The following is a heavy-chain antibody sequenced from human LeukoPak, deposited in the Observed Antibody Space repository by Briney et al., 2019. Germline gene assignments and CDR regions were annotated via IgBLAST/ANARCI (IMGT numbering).Heavy chain of an antibody. Sequence: PGGSLRLSCAASGFTFSGFAMSWIRQAPGKGLEWVSSISRSGESTFYADSVRGRFTISRDNSKNTVSLQMESLRAEDTALYYCARDERSIQFNYWGQGTLVTVSS. CDR2: ISRSGEST. D-gene: IGHD2-21*01. V-gene: IGHV3-23*01. CDR1: GFTFSGFA. CDR3: ARDERSIQFNY. J-gene: IGHJ4*02.